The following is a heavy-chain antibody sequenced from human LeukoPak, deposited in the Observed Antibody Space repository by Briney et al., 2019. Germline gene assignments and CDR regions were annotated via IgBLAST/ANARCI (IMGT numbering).Heavy chain of an antibody. Sequence: SETLSLTCTASGGSISSGGYYWSWIRQHPGKGLEWIGYIYYSGSTYYNPSLKSRVTISVDTSKNQFSLKLSSVTAADTAVYYCARVAMGYYGSGSYRWFDPWGQGTLVTVSS. CDR2: IYYSGST. CDR1: GGSISSGGYY. V-gene: IGHV4-31*03. D-gene: IGHD3-10*01. CDR3: ARVAMGYYGSGSYRWFDP. J-gene: IGHJ5*02.